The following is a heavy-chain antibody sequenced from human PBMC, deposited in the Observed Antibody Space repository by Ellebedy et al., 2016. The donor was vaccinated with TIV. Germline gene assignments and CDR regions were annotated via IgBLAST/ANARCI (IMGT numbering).Heavy chain of an antibody. J-gene: IGHJ4*02. Sequence: AASVKVSCKVSGYTLTELSMHWVRQAPGKGLEWMGGFAPEDDETIYAQKFQCRVTMTEDTSTDTAYMDLSILRSEDTAVYYCATVFYGYRGLDYWGQGTLVTVSS. CDR2: FAPEDDET. CDR3: ATVFYGYRGLDY. CDR1: GYTLTELS. D-gene: IGHD5-24*01. V-gene: IGHV1-24*01.